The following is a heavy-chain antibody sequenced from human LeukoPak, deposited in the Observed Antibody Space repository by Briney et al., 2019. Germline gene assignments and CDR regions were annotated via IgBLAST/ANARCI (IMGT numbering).Heavy chain of an antibody. D-gene: IGHD3-3*01. J-gene: IGHJ6*03. V-gene: IGHV6-1*01. CDR1: GDSVSSNSAA. Sequence: SQTLSLTCAISGDSVSSNSAAWNWIRQSPSRGLEWLGRTYYRSKWYNDYAVSVKSRITINPDTSKNQFSLQLNSVTAADTAVYYCARDLWGITIFKPWYYMDVWGKGTTVTVSS. CDR2: TYYRSKWYN. CDR3: ARDLWGITIFKPWYYMDV.